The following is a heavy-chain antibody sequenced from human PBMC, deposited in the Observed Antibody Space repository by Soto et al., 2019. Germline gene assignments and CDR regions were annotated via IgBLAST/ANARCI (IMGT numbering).Heavy chain of an antibody. CDR3: AREGLYGSIQDNTFDI. CDR2: MNPNSGNT. V-gene: IGHV1-8*01. D-gene: IGHD6-19*01. Sequence: QVQLVQSGAEVKRSGASVRISCKASGYTFNRHDINWVRQATGQGPEWIGWMNPNSGNTGYAQKFQGRVTMTRDSSITTAYMGLSSLTSDDTAIYYCAREGLYGSIQDNTFDIWGQGTMVSVSS. J-gene: IGHJ3*02. CDR1: GYTFNRHD.